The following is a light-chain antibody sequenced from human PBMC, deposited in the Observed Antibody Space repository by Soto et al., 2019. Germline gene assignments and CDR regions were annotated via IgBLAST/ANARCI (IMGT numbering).Light chain of an antibody. CDR1: QGIRND. J-gene: IGKJ1*01. CDR2: AAS. CDR3: LQDYNYPWT. V-gene: IGKV1-6*01. Sequence: IQMTQSPSTLTASVGDRVTITCGASQGIRNDLGWYQQKPGKAPKLLIYAASSLQSGVPSRFRGSGSGTDFTLTISSLPPEDFETYYCLQDYNYPWTFGQGTKVDIK.